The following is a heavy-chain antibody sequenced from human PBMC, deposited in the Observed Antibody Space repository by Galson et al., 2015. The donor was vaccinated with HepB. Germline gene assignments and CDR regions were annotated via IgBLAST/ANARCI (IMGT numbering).Heavy chain of an antibody. Sequence: SLRLSCAAPGFTFSSYFMDWVRQAPGKGLVWVSDTNRDGSVTRYVDSVKGRFTISRDNAKNMLYLQMNSLRVDDAAIYYCARGGVVGGTDYWGQGTLVTVSS. V-gene: IGHV3-74*01. CDR2: TNRDGSVT. CDR3: ARGGVVGGTDY. CDR1: GFTFSSYF. D-gene: IGHD6-19*01. J-gene: IGHJ4*02.